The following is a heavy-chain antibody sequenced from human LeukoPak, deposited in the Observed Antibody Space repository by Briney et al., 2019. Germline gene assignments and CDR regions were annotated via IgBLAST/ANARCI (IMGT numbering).Heavy chain of an antibody. D-gene: IGHD2-15*01. Sequence: GGSLRLSCAASGFTFSRYGMHWVRQAPGKGLEWVAIIWDGGINKYYADSVKGRFTISRDNSKNTLYLQMNSLRAEDTAVYYCARDQSACSGGSCYWRSSEGHFDIWGQGTMVTVSS. CDR1: GFTFSRYG. CDR3: ARDQSACSGGSCYWRSSEGHFDI. V-gene: IGHV3-33*08. J-gene: IGHJ3*02. CDR2: IWDGGINK.